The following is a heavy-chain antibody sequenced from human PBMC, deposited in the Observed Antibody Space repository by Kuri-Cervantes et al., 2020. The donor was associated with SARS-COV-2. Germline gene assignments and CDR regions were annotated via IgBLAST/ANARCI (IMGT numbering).Heavy chain of an antibody. CDR2: LNPNTGGT. D-gene: IGHD3-10*01. J-gene: IGHJ4*02. Sequence: ASVKVSCKASGYALTDYYIHWVRQAPGQGLEWVGWLNPNTGGTNYAQKFQGWVTMTRDTSLTTAYMELTRLTSDDSAVYFRARGEAARGLMVVFKWRGAGPLHFWGQGTLVTVSS. V-gene: IGHV1-2*04. CDR3: ARGEAARGLMVVFKWRGAGPLHF. CDR1: GYALTDYY.